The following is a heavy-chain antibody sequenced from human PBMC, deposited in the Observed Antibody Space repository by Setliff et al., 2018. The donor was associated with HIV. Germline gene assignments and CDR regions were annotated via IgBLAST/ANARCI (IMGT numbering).Heavy chain of an antibody. CDR1: GFTFSSYW. D-gene: IGHD3-10*01. V-gene: IGHV3-7*01. CDR2: IKQDGSEK. CDR3: ARDKWFGELSV. J-gene: IGHJ4*02. Sequence: GGSLRLSCAASGFTFSSYWMSWARQAPGKGLEWVANIKQDGSEKYYVDSVKGRFTISRDNAKNSLYLQMNSLRAEDTAVYYCARDKWFGELSVWGQGTLVTVSS.